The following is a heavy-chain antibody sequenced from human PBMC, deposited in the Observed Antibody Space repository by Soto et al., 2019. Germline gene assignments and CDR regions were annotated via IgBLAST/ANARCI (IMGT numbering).Heavy chain of an antibody. V-gene: IGHV1-8*01. Sequence: ASVKVSCKASGYTFTSYDINWVRQATGQGLEWMGWMNPDSGNTDYAQKFQGRATMTRNTSISTAYMELSSLRSEDTAVYYCAREKTSYGMDVWGQGTTVTVSS. CDR2: MNPDSGNT. CDR1: GYTFTSYD. CDR3: AREKTSYGMDV. J-gene: IGHJ6*02.